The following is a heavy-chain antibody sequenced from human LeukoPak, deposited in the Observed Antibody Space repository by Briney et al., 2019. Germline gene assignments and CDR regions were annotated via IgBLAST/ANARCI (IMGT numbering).Heavy chain of an antibody. V-gene: IGHV4-61*01. CDR2: IYYRGNT. J-gene: IGHJ4*02. CDR3: ARVGWYGGLTEFDY. Sequence: SETLSHTCTVSGGSVSSGSYYWRWIRQPPGKGLEWIGYIYYRGNTNYNPSLKSRVTISGDTSKNQCSLKLSSVTAADAAVYYCARVGWYGGLTEFDYWGEGALVTVSS. CDR1: GGSVSSGSYY. D-gene: IGHD3-10*01.